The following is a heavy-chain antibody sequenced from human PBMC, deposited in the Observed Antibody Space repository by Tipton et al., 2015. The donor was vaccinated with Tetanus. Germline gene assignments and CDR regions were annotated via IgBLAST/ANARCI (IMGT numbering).Heavy chain of an antibody. CDR2: TYHTGGT. V-gene: IGHV4-30-2*01. CDR3: VRAPYNSPGKYYFDY. D-gene: IGHD1-1*01. CDR1: GVSIRNGGYS. Sequence: TLSLTCAVSGVSIRNGGYSWNWIRRPAGKGLEWIGYTYHTGGTYYNPSLKSRVTISVDRSSDQFSLRLTSVTAADTAIYYCVRAPYNSPGKYYFDYWSQGTLVTVSS. J-gene: IGHJ4*02.